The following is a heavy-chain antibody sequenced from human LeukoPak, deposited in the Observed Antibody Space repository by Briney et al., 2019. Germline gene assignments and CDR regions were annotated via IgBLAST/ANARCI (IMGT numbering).Heavy chain of an antibody. D-gene: IGHD2-2*01. CDR3: ARESGYCSSASCQYGFDY. CDR1: GGSFSGYY. CDR2: INHSGST. V-gene: IGHV4-34*01. J-gene: IGHJ4*02. Sequence: PSETLSLTCAVYGGSFSGYYWSWIRQPPGKGLEWIGEINHSGSTNYNPSLKSRVTISVDTSKNQFSLKLSSVTAADTAVYYCARESGYCSSASCQYGFDYWGQGTLVTVSS.